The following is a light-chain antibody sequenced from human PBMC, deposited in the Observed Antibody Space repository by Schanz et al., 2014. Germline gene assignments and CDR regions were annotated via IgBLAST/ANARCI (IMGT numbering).Light chain of an antibody. CDR3: QQYGVSPLT. Sequence: EIVLTQSPGTLSLSPGERATLSCRASQSVSSSYLAWYQQKPGQAPRLLIYDASNRATGIPARFSGSGSGTEFTLTISSLQSEDFAVYYCQQYGVSPLTFGGGTKVEIQ. J-gene: IGKJ4*01. V-gene: IGKV3-20*01. CDR2: DAS. CDR1: QSVSSSY.